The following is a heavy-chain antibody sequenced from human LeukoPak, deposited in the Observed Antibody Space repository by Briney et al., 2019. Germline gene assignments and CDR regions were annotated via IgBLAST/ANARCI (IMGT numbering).Heavy chain of an antibody. D-gene: IGHD6-13*01. CDR3: AKGHSSSWYPLEDY. CDR2: ICENGGST. Sequence: PGGSLRLSCAASVFTFDAYAMHWGRQAPGKGLEWVSLICENGGSTYYADSVRGRFTISRDNSKNSLYLQMNTLRTEDTALYYCAKGHSSSWYPLEDYWGQGTLVTVSS. CDR1: VFTFDAYA. J-gene: IGHJ4*02. V-gene: IGHV3-43*02.